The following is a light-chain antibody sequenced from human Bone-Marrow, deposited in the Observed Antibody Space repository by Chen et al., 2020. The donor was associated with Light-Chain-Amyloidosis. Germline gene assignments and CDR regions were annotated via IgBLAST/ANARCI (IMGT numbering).Light chain of an antibody. CDR2: RDT. CDR3: QSADSSGTYEVI. Sequence: SYELTQSPSVSVSPGQTARITCSGDDLPTKYAYWYQQEPGQAPVLGVHRDTERPSGISERFSGSSSGTTATLTISGVQAEDEADYHCQSADSSGTYEVIFGGGTKLTVL. CDR1: DLPTKY. V-gene: IGLV3-25*03. J-gene: IGLJ2*01.